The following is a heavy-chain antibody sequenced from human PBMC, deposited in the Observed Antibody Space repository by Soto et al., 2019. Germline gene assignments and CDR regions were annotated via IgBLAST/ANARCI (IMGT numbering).Heavy chain of an antibody. CDR3: ARRGGSGSSDY. D-gene: IGHD3-10*01. V-gene: IGHV4-59*01. J-gene: IGHJ4*02. Sequence: QVQLQESGPGLMKPSETLSLTCTVSGGSISSYYWSWIRQPPGKGLEWIGYIYYSGSTNYNPSLKSRVTISVDTSKNQFSLKLSSVTAADTAVYYCARRGGSGSSDYWGQGTLVTVSS. CDR1: GGSISSYY. CDR2: IYYSGST.